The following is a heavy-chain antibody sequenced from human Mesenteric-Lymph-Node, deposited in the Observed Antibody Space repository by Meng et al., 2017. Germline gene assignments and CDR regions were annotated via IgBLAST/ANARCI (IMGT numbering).Heavy chain of an antibody. J-gene: IGHJ4*02. V-gene: IGHV4-31*03. CDR3: AKDAVTGSSYYFDS. Sequence: VSGPGLVKPSQTLSLTCTVSGGSINSGDYYWSWIRQYPGKGLEWIGYIYYSGSTYYNPSLKSRVTISVDTSKNQFSLKLSSVTAADTAVYYCAKDAVTGSSYYFDSWGQGILVTVSS. D-gene: IGHD1-26*01. CDR1: GGSINSGDYY. CDR2: IYYSGST.